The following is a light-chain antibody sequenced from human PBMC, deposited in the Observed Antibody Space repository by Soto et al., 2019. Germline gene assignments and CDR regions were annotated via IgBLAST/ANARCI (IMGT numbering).Light chain of an antibody. J-gene: IGKJ4*01. Sequence: ERIMTQSPATLSVSPGESATLSCRASQSVSSNLAWYQQKPGQAPRLLIYGESTRATGIPARFSGSGSETKFTLTISSLQSEDFAVYYCQQYNNWPPLTFGGGTKVDIK. V-gene: IGKV3-15*01. CDR2: GES. CDR3: QQYNNWPPLT. CDR1: QSVSSN.